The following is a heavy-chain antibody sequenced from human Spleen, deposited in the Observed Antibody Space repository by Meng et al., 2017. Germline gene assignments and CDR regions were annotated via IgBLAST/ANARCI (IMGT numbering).Heavy chain of an antibody. CDR3: ASGRGDIFGVVIPYYFDY. Sequence: QVQLRQWGAGLLKPSGSLSLTCVVSGGSFSDYYWSWIRQPPGKGLEWIGEINHSGSTNYNPSLESRATISVDTSQNNLSLKLSSVTAADSAVYYCASGRGDIFGVVIPYYFDYWGQGTLVTVSS. D-gene: IGHD3-3*01. CDR1: GGSFSDYY. J-gene: IGHJ4*02. V-gene: IGHV4-34*01. CDR2: INHSGST.